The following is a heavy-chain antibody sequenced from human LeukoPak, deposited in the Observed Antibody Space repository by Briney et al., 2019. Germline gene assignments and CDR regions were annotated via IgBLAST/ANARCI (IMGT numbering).Heavy chain of an antibody. J-gene: IGHJ3*02. V-gene: IGHV3-23*01. CDR3: AKSGPGYYDSSGYAFDI. D-gene: IGHD3-22*01. Sequence: PGGSLRLSCVVSGFNFSNYWMNWVRQAPGKGLEWVPAISGSGGSTYYADSVKGRFTISRDNSKNTLYLQMNSLRAEDTAVYYCAKSGPGYYDSSGYAFDIWGQGTMVTVPS. CDR2: ISGSGGST. CDR1: GFNFSNYW.